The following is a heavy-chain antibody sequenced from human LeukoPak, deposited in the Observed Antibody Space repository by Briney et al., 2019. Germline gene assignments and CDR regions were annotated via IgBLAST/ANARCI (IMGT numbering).Heavy chain of an antibody. CDR1: GGSISSSSYY. CDR3: ARYPPYYDFWSGLYYYGMDV. Sequence: SETLSLTCTVSGGSISSSSYYWGWIRQPPGKGLEWIGSIYYSGSTYYNPSLKSRVTISVDTSKNQFSLKLSSVTAADTAVYYCARYPPYYDFWSGLYYYGMDVWGQGTTVTVSS. CDR2: IYYSGST. D-gene: IGHD3-3*01. V-gene: IGHV4-39*01. J-gene: IGHJ6*02.